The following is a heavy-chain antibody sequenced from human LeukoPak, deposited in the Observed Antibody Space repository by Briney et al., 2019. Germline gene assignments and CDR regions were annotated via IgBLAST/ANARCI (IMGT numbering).Heavy chain of an antibody. CDR1: GFNFSTYT. D-gene: IGHD3-9*01. CDR3: AGRTGLYFYGMDV. J-gene: IGHJ6*02. Sequence: GGSLRLPCAASGFNFSTYTMNWVRRAPGKGLEWVSYISSSGSTIYYADSVKGRFTISRDNAKNSLYLQIKSLRDEDTAVYYCAGRTGLYFYGMDVWGQGTTVTVSS. V-gene: IGHV3-48*02. CDR2: ISSSGSTI.